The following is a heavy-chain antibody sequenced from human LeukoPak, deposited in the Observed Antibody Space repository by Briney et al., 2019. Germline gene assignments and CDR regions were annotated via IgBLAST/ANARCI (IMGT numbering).Heavy chain of an antibody. CDR1: GYTFTSYG. CDR3: ARDLYIGSLLWFGELQERTDY. V-gene: IGHV1-18*01. Sequence: ASVKVSCKASGYTFTSYGISWVRQAPGQGIEWMGWISAYNGNTNYAQKLQGRVTMTTDTSTSTAYMELRSLRSDDTAVYYCARDLYIGSLLWFGELQERTDYWGQGTLVTVSS. J-gene: IGHJ4*02. CDR2: ISAYNGNT. D-gene: IGHD3-10*01.